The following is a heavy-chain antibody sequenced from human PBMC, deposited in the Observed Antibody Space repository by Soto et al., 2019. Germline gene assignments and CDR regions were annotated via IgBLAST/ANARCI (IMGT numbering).Heavy chain of an antibody. CDR1: GYTFTSYA. CDR2: INAGNGNT. D-gene: IGHD3-3*01. CDR3: ARGIGSDFWGLRAFDI. V-gene: IGHV1-3*01. J-gene: IGHJ3*02. Sequence: QVQLVQSGAEVKKPGASVKVSCKASGYTFTSYAMHWVRQAPGQRLEWMGWINAGNGNTKYSQKFQGRVTITRDTSESTAYRGLGSVGSGDTALYFWARGIGSDFWGLRAFDIGGKGTMVTVSS.